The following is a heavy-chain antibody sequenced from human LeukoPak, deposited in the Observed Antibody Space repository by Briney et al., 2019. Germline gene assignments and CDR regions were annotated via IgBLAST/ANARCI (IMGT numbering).Heavy chain of an antibody. J-gene: IGHJ4*02. CDR2: VTRDGSFT. CDR1: GFTFRSYW. CDR3: VRDGDDFNFDY. D-gene: IGHD5-24*01. V-gene: IGHV3-74*01. Sequence: GGSLRLSCAASGFTFRSYWMHWVRQAPRKGLEWVSRVTRDGSFTNYADSVKGRFTISRDNAKNTLYLQMSSLRAEDTAVYFCVRDGDDFNFDYWGQGSLVTVSS.